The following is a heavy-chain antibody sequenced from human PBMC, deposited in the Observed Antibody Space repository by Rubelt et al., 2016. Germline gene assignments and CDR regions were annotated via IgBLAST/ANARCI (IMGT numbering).Heavy chain of an antibody. CDR1: GFPFSTYA. Sequence: GESLRLSCAASGFPFSTYAMSWVRQAPGQGLEWVSGISGSGGDTFYADSVKGRFTISRDNAKNSLYLQMSTRRVDDTATYYCVRGASWAFDIWGPGTIVSVSS. V-gene: IGHV3-23*01. D-gene: IGHD3-16*01. J-gene: IGHJ3*02. CDR3: VRGASWAFDI. CDR2: ISGSGGDT.